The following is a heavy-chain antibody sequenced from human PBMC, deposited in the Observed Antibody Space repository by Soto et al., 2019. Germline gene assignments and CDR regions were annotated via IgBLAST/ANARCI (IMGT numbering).Heavy chain of an antibody. CDR1: GFTFSSYG. D-gene: IGHD4-17*01. CDR2: ISYDGSNK. V-gene: IGHV3-30*18. Sequence: QVQLVESGGGVVQPGRSLRLSCAASGFTFSSYGMHWVRQAPGKGLEWVAVISYDGSNKYYADSVKGRFTISRDNSKNTLYLQMNSLRAEDTAVYYCAKGTNDYGDYSEWVIAFAIWGQGKMVTVSS. CDR3: AKGTNDYGDYSEWVIAFAI. J-gene: IGHJ3*02.